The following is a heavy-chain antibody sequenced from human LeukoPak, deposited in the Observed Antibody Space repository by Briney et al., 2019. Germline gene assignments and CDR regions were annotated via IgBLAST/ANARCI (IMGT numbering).Heavy chain of an antibody. J-gene: IGHJ4*02. CDR1: GFTFSSYA. CDR2: ISCSGGST. V-gene: IGHV3-23*01. Sequence: GGSLRLSCAASGFTFSSYAMRWVRQAPGKGLEWVSAISCSGGSTYYADSVKGRFTISRDNPKNPLYLQMNSVRAEHTGVYLCAKTWSGYYLATVDYSGQRALGTVSS. D-gene: IGHD3-3*01. CDR3: AKTWSGYYLATVDY.